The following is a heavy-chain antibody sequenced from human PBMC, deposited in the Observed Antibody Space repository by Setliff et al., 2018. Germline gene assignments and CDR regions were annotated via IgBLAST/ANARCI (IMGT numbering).Heavy chain of an antibody. CDR3: ARGGLQNWFDP. CDR1: GGSISSGSYY. V-gene: IGHV4-61*09. Sequence: SETLSLTCTVSGGSISSGSYYWSWIRQHAGKGLECIGHIYTSGSTNYNPSLKSRVTMSVDTSKNQFSLKLSTVTAADTAVYYCARGGLQNWFDPWGQGTLVTVSS. CDR2: IYTSGST. J-gene: IGHJ5*02.